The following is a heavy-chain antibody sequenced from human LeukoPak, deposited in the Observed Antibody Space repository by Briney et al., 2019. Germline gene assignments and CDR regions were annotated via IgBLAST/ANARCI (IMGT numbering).Heavy chain of an antibody. CDR3: AKGRFWSGYASDAFDI. J-gene: IGHJ3*02. Sequence: GGSLRLSCAASGFTFSSYWMHWVRQAPGKGLVWVSRINSDGSSTSYADSVKGRFTISRDNSKNTLYLQMNSLRAEDTAVYYCAKGRFWSGYASDAFDIWGQGTMVTVSS. CDR1: GFTFSSYW. D-gene: IGHD3-3*01. V-gene: IGHV3-74*01. CDR2: INSDGSST.